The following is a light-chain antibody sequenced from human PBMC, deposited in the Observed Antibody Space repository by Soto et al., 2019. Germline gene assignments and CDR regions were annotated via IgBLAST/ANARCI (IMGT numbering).Light chain of an antibody. Sequence: QSVLTQPPSASGSPGQSVTISCTGTSCDVGGYDYVSWYQQHPGKAPELIIYEVNKRPSGVPDRFSGSKSGNTASLTVSGLQAEDEADYYCNSYSGSNNFVVFGTGTKLTVL. V-gene: IGLV2-8*01. CDR3: NSYSGSNNFVV. J-gene: IGLJ1*01. CDR2: EVN. CDR1: SCDVGGYDY.